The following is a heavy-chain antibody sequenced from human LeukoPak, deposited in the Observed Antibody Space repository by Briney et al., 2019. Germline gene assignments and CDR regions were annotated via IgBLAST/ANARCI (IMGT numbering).Heavy chain of an antibody. D-gene: IGHD4-23*01. V-gene: IGHV1-3*03. J-gene: IGHJ6*03. CDR2: INAGNDNT. CDR1: GYTFINYA. CDR3: ARGRRWDYYHYMDV. Sequence: GASVKVSCKASGYTFINYAMHWVRQAPGQRLEWMGWINAGNDNTKYSQEFQGRVTITRDTSASTAYMELSSLRSEDMAVYYCARGRRWDYYHYMDVWGKGTTVTVSS.